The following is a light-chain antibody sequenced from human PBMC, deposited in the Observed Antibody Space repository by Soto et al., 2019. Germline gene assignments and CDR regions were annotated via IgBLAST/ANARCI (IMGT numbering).Light chain of an antibody. J-gene: IGLJ3*02. V-gene: IGLV2-23*02. CDR3: CSYTGDITWV. CDR2: EVT. CDR1: SSDVGSYNH. Sequence: QSALTQPASVSGSPGQSITISCTGTSSDVGSYNHVSWYQQHPGKAPKLMIYEVTRRPSGVSDRFTGSKSGNTASLTISGLQAEDEGDYYCCSYTGDITWVLGGGTKLTVL.